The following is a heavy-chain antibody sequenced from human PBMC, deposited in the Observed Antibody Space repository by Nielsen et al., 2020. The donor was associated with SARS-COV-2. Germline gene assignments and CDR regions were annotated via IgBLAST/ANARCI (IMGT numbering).Heavy chain of an antibody. CDR3: ARVYSTVPYFDY. CDR1: GFTFSSYA. Sequence: GESLKISCAASGFTFSSYAMHWVRQAPGKGLEWVAVISYDGSNKYYADSVKGRFTISRDNSKNTLYLQMNSLRAEDTAVYYCARVYSTVPYFDYWGQGTLVTVSS. J-gene: IGHJ4*02. V-gene: IGHV3-30-3*01. CDR2: ISYDGSNK. D-gene: IGHD4-11*01.